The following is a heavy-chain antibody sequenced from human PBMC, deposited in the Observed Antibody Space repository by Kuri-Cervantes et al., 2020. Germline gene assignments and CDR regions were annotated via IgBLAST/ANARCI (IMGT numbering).Heavy chain of an antibody. CDR2: ISYDGSNK. Sequence: LSLTCAASGFTFSSYGMHWVRQAPGKGLEWVAVISYDGSNKYYADSVKGRFTISRDNSKNTLYLQMNGLRAEDTAVYYCAKDITMIVDRIDLFDYWGQGTLVTVSS. D-gene: IGHD3-22*01. CDR1: GFTFSSYG. J-gene: IGHJ4*02. CDR3: AKDITMIVDRIDLFDY. V-gene: IGHV3-30*18.